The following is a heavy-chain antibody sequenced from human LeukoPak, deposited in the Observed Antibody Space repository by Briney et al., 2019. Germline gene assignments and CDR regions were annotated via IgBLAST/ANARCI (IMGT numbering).Heavy chain of an antibody. CDR3: ARGHYSNQGLAYYYYYYMDV. V-gene: IGHV3-48*01. CDR2: ISSSSSTI. J-gene: IGHJ6*03. D-gene: IGHD4-11*01. CDR1: GFTFSSYS. Sequence: GGSLRLSCAASGFTFSSYSMNWVRQAPGKGLEWVSYISSSSSTIYYADSVKGRFTISRDNAKNSLYLQMNSLRAEDTAVYYCARGHYSNQGLAYYYYYYMDVWGKGTTVTVSS.